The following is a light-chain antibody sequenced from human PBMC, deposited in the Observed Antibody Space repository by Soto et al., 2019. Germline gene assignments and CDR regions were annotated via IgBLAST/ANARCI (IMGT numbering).Light chain of an antibody. J-gene: IGKJ4*01. CDR3: QKYNVWPLT. CDR2: VAS. CDR1: QRVNNN. V-gene: IGKV3-15*01. Sequence: EIVMTQSPVTLSVSPGDRATLSCRASQRVNNNLSWYQQQPGQTPKLLIYVASTRATGIPARFSGSGSGTEFTLTISSLQSEDFPVYYCQKYNVWPLTFGGGTTVEFK.